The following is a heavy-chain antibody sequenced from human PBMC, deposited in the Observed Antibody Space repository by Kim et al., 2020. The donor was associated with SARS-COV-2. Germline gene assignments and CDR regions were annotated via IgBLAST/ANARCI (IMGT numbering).Heavy chain of an antibody. CDR1: GFTFSSYG. V-gene: IGHV3-33*01. CDR3: ARDYRNLRARFDI. J-gene: IGHJ3*02. Sequence: GGSLRLSCAASGFTFSSYGMHWVRQAPGKGLEWVAVIWYDGSNKYYADSVKGRFTISRDNSKNTLYLQMNSLRAEDTAVYYCARDYRNLRARFDIWGQGTMVTVSS. D-gene: IGHD3-16*02. CDR2: IWYDGSNK.